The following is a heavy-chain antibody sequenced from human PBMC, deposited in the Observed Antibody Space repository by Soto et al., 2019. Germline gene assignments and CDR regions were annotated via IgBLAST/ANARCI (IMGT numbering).Heavy chain of an antibody. V-gene: IGHV1-69*13. Sequence: GASVKVSCKASGGTFSSYAISWVRQAPGQGLEWMGGIIPIFGTANYAQKFQGRVTITADESTSTAYMELRGLRSDDTGVYYCARAAYRSLWFLSHWAQGTLVTVSS. J-gene: IGHJ4*02. CDR1: GGTFSSYA. CDR2: IIPIFGTA. D-gene: IGHD3-9*01. CDR3: ARAAYRSLWFLSH.